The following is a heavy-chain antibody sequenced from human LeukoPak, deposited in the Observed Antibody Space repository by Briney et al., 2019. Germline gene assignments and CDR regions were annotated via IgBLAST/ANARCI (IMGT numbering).Heavy chain of an antibody. CDR1: GFTFSSYS. V-gene: IGHV3-30*02. Sequence: GGSLRLSCAASGFTFSSYSMNWVRQAPGKGLEWVAFIRYDGSNKYYADSVKGRFTISRDNSKNTLYLQMNSLRAEDTAVYYCAKGDDSSGYALDYWGQGTLVTVSS. D-gene: IGHD3-22*01. CDR2: IRYDGSNK. J-gene: IGHJ4*02. CDR3: AKGDDSSGYALDY.